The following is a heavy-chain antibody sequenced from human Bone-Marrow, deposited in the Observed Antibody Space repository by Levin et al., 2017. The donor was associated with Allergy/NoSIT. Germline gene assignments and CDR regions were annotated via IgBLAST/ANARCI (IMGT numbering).Heavy chain of an antibody. Sequence: GGSLRLSCAASGFTFDDYTMHWVRQAPGKGLEWVSLISWDGGSTYYADSVKGRFTISRDNSKNSLYLQMNSLRTEDTALYYCAKGGYHYYYGMDVWGQGTTVTVSS. V-gene: IGHV3-43*01. CDR3: AKGGYHYYYGMDV. CDR2: ISWDGGST. D-gene: IGHD2-15*01. CDR1: GFTFDDYT. J-gene: IGHJ6*02.